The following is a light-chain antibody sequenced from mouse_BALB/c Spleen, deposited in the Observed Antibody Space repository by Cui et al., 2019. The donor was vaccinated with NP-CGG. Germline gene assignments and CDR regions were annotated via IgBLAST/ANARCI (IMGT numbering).Light chain of an antibody. CDR1: TGAVTTSNY. CDR2: GTN. Sequence: QAAVTQESALTTSPGETVTLTCRSSTGAVTTSNYANWVQEKPDHFFSGLIGGTNNRAPGVPARFSGSLIGDKAALTITGAQTEDEAIYFCALWYSNHWVFGGGTKLTVL. CDR3: ALWYSNHWV. J-gene: IGLJ1*01. V-gene: IGLV1*01.